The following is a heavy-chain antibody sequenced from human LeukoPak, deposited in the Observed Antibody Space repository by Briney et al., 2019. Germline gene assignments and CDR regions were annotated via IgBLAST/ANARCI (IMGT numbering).Heavy chain of an antibody. V-gene: IGHV3-23*01. J-gene: IGHJ3*02. D-gene: IGHD3-3*01. Sequence: QSGGSLRLSSAASGFTFSSYAMSWVRQAPGKGLEWVSAISCSGGSTYYADSVKGRFTISRDNSKNTLYLQMNSLRAEDTAVYYCAKDHSITIFGLVIDDAFDIWGQGTMVTVSS. CDR2: ISCSGGST. CDR3: AKDHSITIFGLVIDDAFDI. CDR1: GFTFSSYA.